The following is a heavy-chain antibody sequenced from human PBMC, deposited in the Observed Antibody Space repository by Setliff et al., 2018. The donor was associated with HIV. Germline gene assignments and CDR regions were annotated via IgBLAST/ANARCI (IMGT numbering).Heavy chain of an antibody. Sequence: ASVKVSCKPSGFTFTGYYLHWVRQAPGQGLEWMGWINPNNGDTNYEQRFQGRVTMTRDTSITTVYMVLNRLTPGDTAVYYCASPYENNSGPDYWGQGTPVTVPS. J-gene: IGHJ4*02. D-gene: IGHD7-27*01. CDR2: INPNNGDT. CDR1: GFTFTGYY. V-gene: IGHV1-2*02. CDR3: ASPYENNSGPDY.